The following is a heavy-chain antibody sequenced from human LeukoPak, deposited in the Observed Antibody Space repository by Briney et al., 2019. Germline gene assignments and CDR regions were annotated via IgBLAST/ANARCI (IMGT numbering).Heavy chain of an antibody. Sequence: GGSLRLSCAASGFNSNDYVMSWVRQAPGKGLEWVSSISGSGRSLYYADSIKGRFNISRDNSKHILYLLMDSLRAEDTAIYYCATEVVYWGQGALVTVSS. V-gene: IGHV3-23*01. CDR3: ATEVVY. J-gene: IGHJ4*02. CDR2: ISGSGRSL. CDR1: GFNSNDYV.